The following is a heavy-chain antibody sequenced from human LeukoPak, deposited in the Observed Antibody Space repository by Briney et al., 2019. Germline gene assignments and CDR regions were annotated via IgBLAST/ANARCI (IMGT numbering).Heavy chain of an antibody. Sequence: SETLSLTCTVSGGSISGYYWSWIRQPPGKGLEWIGEINHSGSTNYNPSLKSRVTISVDTSKNQFSLKLSSVTAADTAVYYCASSGFWSGYKPLDYWGQGTLVTVSS. CDR3: ASSGFWSGYKPLDY. D-gene: IGHD3-3*01. CDR1: GGSISGYY. J-gene: IGHJ4*02. CDR2: INHSGST. V-gene: IGHV4-34*01.